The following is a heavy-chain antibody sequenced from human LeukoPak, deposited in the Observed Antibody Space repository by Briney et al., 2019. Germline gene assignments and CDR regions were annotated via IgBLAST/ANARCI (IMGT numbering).Heavy chain of an antibody. CDR3: ARSYDYGDYRSYYYYGMDV. CDR2: ISSSSSTI. D-gene: IGHD4-17*01. Sequence: GGSLRLSCAASGFTFSSYSMNWVRQAPGKGLEWVSYISSSSSTIYYADSVKGRFTISRDNSKNTLYLQMNSLRAEDTAVYYCARSYDYGDYRSYYYYGMDVWGQGTTVTVSS. J-gene: IGHJ6*02. V-gene: IGHV3-48*01. CDR1: GFTFSSYS.